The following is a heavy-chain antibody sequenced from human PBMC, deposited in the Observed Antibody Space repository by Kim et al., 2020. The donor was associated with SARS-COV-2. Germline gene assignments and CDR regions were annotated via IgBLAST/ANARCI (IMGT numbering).Heavy chain of an antibody. CDR1: DYSVATNF. V-gene: IGHV3-53*01. Sequence: GGSLRLSCAASDYSVATNFMTWVRQAPGKGLEWVSLVDSVGGTYYADFVKGRFTISRDISKNTLNLQMNSLRVDDTAVYYCGGGHYGLWGQGTLVTVSS. CDR3: GGGHYGL. J-gene: IGHJ4*02. D-gene: IGHD3-16*01. CDR2: VDSVGGT.